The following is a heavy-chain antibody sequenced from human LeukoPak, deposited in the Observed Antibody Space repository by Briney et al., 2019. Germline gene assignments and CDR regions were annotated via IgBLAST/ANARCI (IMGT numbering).Heavy chain of an antibody. D-gene: IGHD1-1*01. J-gene: IGHJ4*02. CDR1: GFLFSDYA. Sequence: TGGSLRLSCAASGFLFSDYAMTWVRQAPGKGLEWVGFIRSKAYGETADYAASVKGRFTISRDDSKAIAYLQMNSLKTEDTAVYHCTRDRGAYNLYDYWGQGTLVTVSS. CDR2: IRSKAYGETA. CDR3: TRDRGAYNLYDY. V-gene: IGHV3-49*04.